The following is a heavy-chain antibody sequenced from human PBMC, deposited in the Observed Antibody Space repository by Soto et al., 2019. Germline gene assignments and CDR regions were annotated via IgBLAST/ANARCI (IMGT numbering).Heavy chain of an antibody. CDR3: ARGSVRGGAAVRPFDY. V-gene: IGHV4-4*02. CDR1: GGSIRSSNW. D-gene: IGHD6-6*01. Sequence: QMQLQESGPGLVKTSGTLSLTCAVSGGSIRSSNWWSWVRQPPGKGLEWIGEIYDSGSTKYNPSLKGRVTISVDKSKNQFSLKLSSGTAADTAVYYCARGSVRGGAAVRPFDYWGQGTLVIVSS. CDR2: IYDSGST. J-gene: IGHJ4*02.